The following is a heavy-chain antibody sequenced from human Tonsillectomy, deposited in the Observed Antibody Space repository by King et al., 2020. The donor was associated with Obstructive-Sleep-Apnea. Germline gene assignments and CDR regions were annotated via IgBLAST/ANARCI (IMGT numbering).Heavy chain of an antibody. CDR2: IWSDGSNK. CDR1: GFTFSNYG. CDR3: GANYNIDV. Sequence: VQLVESGGGVVQPGGSLRLSCVASGFTFSNYGMHWVRQAPGKGLEWVAFIWSDGSNKYYVDSVKGGFTISRDNSKNTLFLQMNSLRAEETAVYYCGANYNIDVWGQGTTVTVSS. V-gene: IGHV3-30*02. J-gene: IGHJ6*02.